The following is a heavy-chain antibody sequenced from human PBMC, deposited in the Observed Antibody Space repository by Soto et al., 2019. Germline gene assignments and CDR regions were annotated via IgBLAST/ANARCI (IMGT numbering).Heavy chain of an antibody. D-gene: IGHD3-10*01. CDR3: VKTRFAIRGLMGYYYYMDV. Sequence: EVQLVESGGGLVQPGGSMRLSCSVSGFTFSSYAMHWVRQAPGKGLEYVSAIDADGGSTYIADSVKDKFTMSRDNSRNTLYLEMSSLRVGYTAIYYGVKTRFAIRGLMGYYYYMDVCGQGTTVTFAS. CDR2: IDADGGST. J-gene: IGHJ6*03. CDR1: GFTFSSYA. V-gene: IGHV3-64D*08.